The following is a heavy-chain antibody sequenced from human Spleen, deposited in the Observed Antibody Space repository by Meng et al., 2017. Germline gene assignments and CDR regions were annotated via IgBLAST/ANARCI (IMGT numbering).Heavy chain of an antibody. CDR3: ARGPTTMAHDFDY. CDR2: INHSGSN. CDR1: CGSISSYY. J-gene: IGHJ4*02. Sequence: GPAPVSGPALSHSCVTLTLTCTVSCGSISSYYLSWIRQPPGKGLEWIGEINHSGSNNYNPSLESRATISVDTSQNNLSLKLSSVTAADSAVYYCARGPTTMAHDFDYWGQGTLVTVSS. V-gene: IGHV4-59*12. D-gene: IGHD4-11*01.